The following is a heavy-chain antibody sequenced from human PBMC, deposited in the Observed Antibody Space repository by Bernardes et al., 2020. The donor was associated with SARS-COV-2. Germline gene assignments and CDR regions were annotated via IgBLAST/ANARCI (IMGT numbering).Heavy chain of an antibody. CDR3: ARGAAVSSFDV. V-gene: IGHV4-59*01. CDR1: GDSMNSYF. J-gene: IGHJ3*01. CDR2: SFFGDTT. D-gene: IGHD6-25*01. Sequence: SETLSLTCHVSGDSMNSYFWSWIRQPPGKGLEWIGYSFFGDTTDYNPSLKSRVTISEDSSRNQFSLTLNSVTAADTAVYYCARGAAVSSFDVWGQGIMVVVSS.